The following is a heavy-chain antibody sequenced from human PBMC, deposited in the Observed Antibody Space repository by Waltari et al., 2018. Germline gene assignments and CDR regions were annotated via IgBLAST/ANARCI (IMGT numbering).Heavy chain of an antibody. CDR1: GDSISSADYY. CDR2: VSSTGGA. Sequence: QVLLQESGPGLVQASQTLSPTCTVSGDSISSADYYWCWIRRPAGKEMQWIGRVSSTGGANYDPSLKRRATISVDSSKNEFSLSLTSVTAADTATYYCAREDLAVRKTGGFDYWGQGVMVSVSS. V-gene: IGHV4-61*02. CDR3: AREDLAVRKTGGFDY. J-gene: IGHJ4*02. D-gene: IGHD6-19*01.